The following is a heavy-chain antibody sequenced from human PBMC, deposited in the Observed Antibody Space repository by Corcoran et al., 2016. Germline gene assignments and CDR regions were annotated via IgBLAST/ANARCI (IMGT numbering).Heavy chain of an antibody. V-gene: IGHV1-46*01. CDR3: ARDSGVILVPAAPCHYYGMDV. CDR1: GYTFTSYY. CDR2: INPSGGST. D-gene: IGHD2-2*01. Sequence: QVQLVQSGAEVKKPGASVKVSCKASGYTFTSYYMHWVRQAPGQGLEWMGIINPSGGSTSYAQKFQGRVTMTRDTSTSTVYMELSSLRSEDTAVDYCARDSGVILVPAAPCHYYGMDVWGQGTVVTVSS. J-gene: IGHJ6*02.